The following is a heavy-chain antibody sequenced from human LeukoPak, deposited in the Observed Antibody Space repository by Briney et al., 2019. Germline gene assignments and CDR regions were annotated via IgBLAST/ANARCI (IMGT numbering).Heavy chain of an antibody. Sequence: ASVKVSCKASGYTFTSYGISWVRQAPGQGLEWMGWISAYNGNTNYAQKLQGRVTMTTDTSTGTAYMELRSLRSDDTAVYYCARVSVGATTVHPDYWGQGTLVTVSS. V-gene: IGHV1-18*01. CDR1: GYTFTSYG. J-gene: IGHJ4*02. D-gene: IGHD1-26*01. CDR3: ARVSVGATTVHPDY. CDR2: ISAYNGNT.